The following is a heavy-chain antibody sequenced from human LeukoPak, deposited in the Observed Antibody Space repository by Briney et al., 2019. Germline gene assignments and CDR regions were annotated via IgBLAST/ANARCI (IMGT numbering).Heavy chain of an antibody. D-gene: IGHD3-10*01. Sequence: NPSETLSLTCTVSDGSISSYYWSWIRQPAGKGLEWIGRIYTSGSTNYNPSLKSRVTMSVDTSKNQFSLKLSSVTAADTAVYYCARDSGTTGEVKFDPWGQGTLVTVSS. CDR1: DGSISSYY. J-gene: IGHJ5*02. V-gene: IGHV4-4*07. CDR3: ARDSGTTGEVKFDP. CDR2: IYTSGST.